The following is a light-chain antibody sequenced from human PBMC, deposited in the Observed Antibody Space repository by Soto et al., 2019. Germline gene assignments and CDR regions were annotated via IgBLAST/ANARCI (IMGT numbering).Light chain of an antibody. CDR1: QSISSSY. J-gene: IGKJ1*01. CDR2: GAS. CDR3: QQFGTSPTWT. V-gene: IGKV3-20*01. Sequence: EIVLTHSPGTLSLSPGERATLSCTATQSISSSYLAWYQQKPGQAPRLLIYGASSRATGIPDRFSGSGSGTDFTLTFSRLEPEDFAVYYCQQFGTSPTWTFGQGTKVDIK.